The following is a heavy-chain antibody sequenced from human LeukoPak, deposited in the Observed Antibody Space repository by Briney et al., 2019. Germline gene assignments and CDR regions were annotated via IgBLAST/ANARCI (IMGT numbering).Heavy chain of an antibody. Sequence: SETLSLTCTVSGGSISSSSYYWGWIRQPPGKGLEWIGSIYYSGSTYYNPSLKSRVTISVDTSKNQFSPKLSSVTAADTAVYYCARQGVAAAGTSFDIWGQGTMVTVSS. CDR2: IYYSGST. V-gene: IGHV4-39*01. D-gene: IGHD6-13*01. CDR3: ARQGVAAAGTSFDI. CDR1: GGSISSSSYY. J-gene: IGHJ3*02.